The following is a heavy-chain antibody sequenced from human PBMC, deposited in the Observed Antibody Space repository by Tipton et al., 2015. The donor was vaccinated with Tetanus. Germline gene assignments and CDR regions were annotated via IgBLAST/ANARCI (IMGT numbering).Heavy chain of an antibody. J-gene: IGHJ4*02. Sequence: SLRLSCAASGFTFSSYGMHWVRQAPGKGLEWVAVISYDGSNKYYADSVKGRFTISRDDSKNTLYLQMNSLRAEDTAVYYCAKGFRSSGWYYFDYWGQGTLVTVSS. D-gene: IGHD6-19*01. CDR3: AKGFRSSGWYYFDY. V-gene: IGHV3-30*18. CDR1: GFTFSSYG. CDR2: ISYDGSNK.